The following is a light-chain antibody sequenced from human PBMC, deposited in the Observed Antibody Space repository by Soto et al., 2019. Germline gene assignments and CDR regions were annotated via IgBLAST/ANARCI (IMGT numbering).Light chain of an antibody. J-gene: IGKJ5*01. CDR1: QSIRDW. CDR3: MQALQSLT. Sequence: DIQMTQSPSTLSASVGDRVTITCRASQSIRDWLAWYQQIPGKAPKLLIYKASNRAPGVPDRFSGSGSGTDFTLKINRVEAEDVGTYYCMQALQSLTFGQGTRLEIK. V-gene: IGKV1-5*03. CDR2: KAS.